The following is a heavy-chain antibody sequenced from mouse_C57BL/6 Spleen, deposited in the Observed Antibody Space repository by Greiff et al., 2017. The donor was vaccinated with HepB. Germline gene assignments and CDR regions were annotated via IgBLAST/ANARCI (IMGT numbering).Heavy chain of an antibody. Sequence: QVHVKQSGPELVRPGVSVKISCKGSGYTFTDYAMHWVKQSHAKSLEWIGVISTYYGDASYNQKFKDKATMTVDKSSSTAYMELARLTSEDSAVYYCARVGLLPYYFDYWGQGTTLTVSS. D-gene: IGHD2-3*01. V-gene: IGHV1-67*01. CDR1: GYTFTDYA. J-gene: IGHJ2*01. CDR2: ISTYYGDA. CDR3: ARVGLLPYYFDY.